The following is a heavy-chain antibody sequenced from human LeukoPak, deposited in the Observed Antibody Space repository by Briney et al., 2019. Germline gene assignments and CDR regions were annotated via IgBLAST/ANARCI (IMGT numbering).Heavy chain of an antibody. CDR3: ARGRAFDI. CDR2: INHSGST. J-gene: IGHJ3*02. CDR1: GFTFGIYG. V-gene: IGHV4-34*01. Sequence: GSLRLSCVASGFTFGIYGMRWVRQAPGKGLEWIWEINHSGSTNYNPSLKSRVTISVDTSKNQFSLKLSSVTAADTAVYYCARGRAFDIWGQGTMVTVSS.